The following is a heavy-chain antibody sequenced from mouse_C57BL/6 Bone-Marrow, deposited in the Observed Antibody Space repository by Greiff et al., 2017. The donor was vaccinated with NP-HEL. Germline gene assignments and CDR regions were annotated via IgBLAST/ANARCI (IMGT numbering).Heavy chain of an antibody. CDR2: INPNYGTT. D-gene: IGHD1-1*01. J-gene: IGHJ1*03. CDR1: GYSFTDYN. V-gene: IGHV1-39*01. Sequence: VQLQQSGPELVKPGASVKISCKASGYSFTDYNMNWVKQSNGKSLEWIGVINPNYGTTSYNQKFKGKATLTVDQSSSTAYMQLNSLTSEDSAVYYCATDYYGSSYGNYWNFDVWGTGTTVTVSS. CDR3: ATDYYGSSYGNYWNFDV.